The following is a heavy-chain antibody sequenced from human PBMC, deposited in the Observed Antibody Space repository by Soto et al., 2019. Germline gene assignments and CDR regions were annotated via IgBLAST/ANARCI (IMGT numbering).Heavy chain of an antibody. CDR3: ARGDSTDCSNGVCSFFYNHDMDV. Sequence: ASVKVSCKASGYSFTDYHIHWVRQAPGRGLEWLGRINPKSGGTSTAQKFQGWVTMTTDTSISTASMELTGLTSDDTAIYYCARGDSTDCSNGVCSFFYNHDMDVWGQGTTVTVSS. D-gene: IGHD2-8*01. CDR1: GYSFTDYH. J-gene: IGHJ6*02. V-gene: IGHV1-2*04. CDR2: INPKSGGT.